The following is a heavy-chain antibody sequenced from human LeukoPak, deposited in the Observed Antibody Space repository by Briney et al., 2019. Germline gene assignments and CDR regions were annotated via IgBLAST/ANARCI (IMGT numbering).Heavy chain of an antibody. J-gene: IGHJ4*02. CDR1: GFTFSSYS. CDR2: ISSSSSYI. D-gene: IGHD6-19*01. CDR3: AKTRTAVATFDY. V-gene: IGHV3-21*01. Sequence: PGGSLRLSCAASGFTFSSYSMNWVRQAPGKGLEWASSISSSSSYIYYADSVKGRFTISRDNAKNSLYLQMNSLRAEDTAVYYCAKTRTAVATFDYWGQGTLVTVSS.